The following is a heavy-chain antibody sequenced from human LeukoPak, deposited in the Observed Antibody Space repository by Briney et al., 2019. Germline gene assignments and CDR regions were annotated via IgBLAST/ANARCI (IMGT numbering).Heavy chain of an antibody. J-gene: IGHJ3*02. V-gene: IGHV3-48*04. Sequence: GGSLRLSCAASGFTFSSYSMNWVRQAPGKGLEWVSYISSSSSTIYYADSVKGRFTISRDNAKNSLYLQMNSLRAEDTAVYYCARDEWEDGYNWIKHDAFDIWGQGTMVTVSS. D-gene: IGHD5-24*01. CDR1: GFTFSSYS. CDR3: ARDEWEDGYNWIKHDAFDI. CDR2: ISSSSSTI.